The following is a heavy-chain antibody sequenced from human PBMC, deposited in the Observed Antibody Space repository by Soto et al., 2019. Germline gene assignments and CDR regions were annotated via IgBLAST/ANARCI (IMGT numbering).Heavy chain of an antibody. D-gene: IGHD1-26*01. CDR2: IYYSGST. J-gene: IGHJ5*02. CDR1: GGSISSGGYY. Sequence: QVQLQESGQGLVKPSQTLSLTCTVSGGSISSGGYYWSWIRQHPGKGLEWIGYIYYSGSTYYNPSLKSRVTISVDTSKNQFSLKLSSVTAADTAVYYCARDREGWGAIDPWGQGTLVTVSS. V-gene: IGHV4-31*03. CDR3: ARDREGWGAIDP.